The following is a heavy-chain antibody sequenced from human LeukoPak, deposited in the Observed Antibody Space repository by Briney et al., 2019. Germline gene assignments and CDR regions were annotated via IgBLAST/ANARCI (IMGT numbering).Heavy chain of an antibody. CDR2: ISGSGGSI. Sequence: GGSLRLSCAVSGVTFSSYAMSWVRQAPGEGLEWVSGISGSGGSIYYADSVKGRFTISRDNSKNTVYLQMNSLRAEDTAFYYCAKCSAGNCYSSLDYRGQGTLVTVSS. D-gene: IGHD2-15*01. V-gene: IGHV3-23*01. CDR1: GVTFSSYA. J-gene: IGHJ4*02. CDR3: AKCSAGNCYSSLDY.